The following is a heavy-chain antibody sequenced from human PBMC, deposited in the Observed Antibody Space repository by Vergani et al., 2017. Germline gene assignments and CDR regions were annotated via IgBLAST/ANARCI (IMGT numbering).Heavy chain of an antibody. CDR2: IFYTGTS. J-gene: IGHJ4*02. CDR1: GTPISGSSDY. V-gene: IGHV4-39*07. D-gene: IGHD6-13*01. CDR3: ARVSSSWYYFDY. Sequence: QLQLQESGPGLLKPSETLSLTCSVSGTPISGSSDYWGWIRQPPGKGLEWIGSIFYTGTSYYNPSLESRATNSVDTSKNQFSLKLSSVTAADTAVYYCARVSSSWYYFDYWGQGTLVTVSS.